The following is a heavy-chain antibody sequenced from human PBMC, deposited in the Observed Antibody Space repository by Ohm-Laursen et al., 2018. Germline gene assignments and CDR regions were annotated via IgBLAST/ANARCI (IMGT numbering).Heavy chain of an antibody. D-gene: IGHD3-10*01. CDR3: ARDRAGSFDY. V-gene: IGHV4-38-2*02. Sequence: PSDTLSLTCAVSGDSISSGYYWAWIRQPPGGGLEYIGGIHHTGTTYHNPSLKSRLSISVDASKNHFSLKLRSLTAADTAMYFCARDRAGSFDYWGQGIRVIVSS. J-gene: IGHJ4*02. CDR2: IHHTGTT. CDR1: GDSISSGYY.